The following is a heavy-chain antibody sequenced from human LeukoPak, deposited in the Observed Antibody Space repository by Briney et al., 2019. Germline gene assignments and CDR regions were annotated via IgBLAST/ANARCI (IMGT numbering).Heavy chain of an antibody. J-gene: IGHJ6*02. CDR2: IYYTGST. CDR1: GGSISSYH. D-gene: IGHD3-3*01. Sequence: KPSETLSLTCTVSGGSISSYHWSWIRQPPGKGLEWIGHIYYTGSTNYNPSLKSRVTISLDTPKNQFSLKLSSVTAADTAVYYCTRSLGVVIHGGMDVWGQGTTVTVSS. V-gene: IGHV4-59*01. CDR3: TRSLGVVIHGGMDV.